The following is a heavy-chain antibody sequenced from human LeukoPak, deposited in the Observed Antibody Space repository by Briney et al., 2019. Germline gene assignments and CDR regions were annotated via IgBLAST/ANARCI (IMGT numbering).Heavy chain of an antibody. CDR3: AKVLYSSGWYSPIFDY. Sequence: PGGSLRLSCAASGFTFSNYAMSWVRRAPGKGLEWVSTISGSGVTTYYADSVKGRFTISRDNSKNTLYLQMESLRAEDTAVYYCAKVLYSSGWYSPIFDYWGQGTLVTVSS. CDR1: GFTFSNYA. CDR2: ISGSGVTT. D-gene: IGHD6-19*01. V-gene: IGHV3-23*01. J-gene: IGHJ4*02.